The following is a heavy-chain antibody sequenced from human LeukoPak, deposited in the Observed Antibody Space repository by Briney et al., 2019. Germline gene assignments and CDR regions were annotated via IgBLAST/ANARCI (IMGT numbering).Heavy chain of an antibody. Sequence: GGSLRLSCAASGFTFTTYWMHWVRQAPGKGLVWVSHINSDGSITSYADSVKGRFTISRDNAKNTLYLQMNSLRAEDTAVYYCAKDRAEYYGSGSYGFDPWGQGTLVTVSS. CDR1: GFTFTTYW. V-gene: IGHV3-74*01. CDR2: INSDGSIT. CDR3: AKDRAEYYGSGSYGFDP. D-gene: IGHD3-10*01. J-gene: IGHJ5*02.